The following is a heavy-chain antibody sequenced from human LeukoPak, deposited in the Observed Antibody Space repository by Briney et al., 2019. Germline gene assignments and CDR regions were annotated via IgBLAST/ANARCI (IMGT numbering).Heavy chain of an antibody. CDR1: VGSVSSGSYY. V-gene: IGHV4-61*01. Sequence: PSETLSLTRTVSVGSVSSGSYYWSWIRQPPGKGLEWIGYIYYSGSTNYNPSLKSRVTISVDTSKNQFSLKLSSVTAADTAVYYCATNSRGSDYWGQGTLVTVSS. CDR3: ATNSRGSDY. D-gene: IGHD3-10*01. CDR2: IYYSGST. J-gene: IGHJ4*02.